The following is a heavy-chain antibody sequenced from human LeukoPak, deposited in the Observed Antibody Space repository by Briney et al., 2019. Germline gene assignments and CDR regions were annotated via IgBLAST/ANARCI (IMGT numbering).Heavy chain of an antibody. CDR2: LNGSGGNT. V-gene: IGHV3-23*01. CDR3: AKDRSFFSPGAFDY. J-gene: IGHJ4*02. D-gene: IGHD7-27*01. Sequence: PGGSLRLSCVASGFTFGNYAMGWVRRAPGKGLEWISGLNGSGGNTYYADSVKGRFTISRDNSKNTLYLQMNSLRAEDTAVYYCAKDRSFFSPGAFDYWGQGTLVTVSS. CDR1: GFTFGNYA.